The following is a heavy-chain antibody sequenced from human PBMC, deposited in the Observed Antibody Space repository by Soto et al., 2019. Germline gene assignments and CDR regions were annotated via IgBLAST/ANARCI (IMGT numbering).Heavy chain of an antibody. CDR2: IKQDGSEK. J-gene: IGHJ4*02. CDR1: GFTFSSYW. D-gene: IGHD6-13*01. V-gene: IGHV3-7*01. Sequence: GGSLRLSCAASGFTFSSYWMSWVRQAPGKGLEWVANIKQDGSEKYYVDTVKGRFTISRDNAKNSLYLQMNSLRAEDTAVYYCARGMAAAPFDYWGQGTLVTVSS. CDR3: ARGMAAAPFDY.